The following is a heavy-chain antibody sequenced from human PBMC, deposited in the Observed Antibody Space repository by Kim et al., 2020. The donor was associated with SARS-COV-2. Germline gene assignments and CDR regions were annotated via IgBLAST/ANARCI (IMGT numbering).Heavy chain of an antibody. Sequence: GGSLRLSCAASGFTFSSYAMHWVRQAPGKGLEWVAVISYDGSNKYYADSVKGRFTISRDNSKNTLYLQMNSLRAEDTAVYYCARGGYSYGDFDYWGQGTL. CDR2: ISYDGSNK. V-gene: IGHV3-30-3*01. CDR1: GFTFSSYA. CDR3: ARGGYSYGDFDY. J-gene: IGHJ4*02. D-gene: IGHD5-18*01.